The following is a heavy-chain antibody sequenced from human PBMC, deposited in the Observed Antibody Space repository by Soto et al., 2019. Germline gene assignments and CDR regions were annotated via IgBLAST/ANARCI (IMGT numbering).Heavy chain of an antibody. V-gene: IGHV3-23*01. Sequence: GPLRLPCAASGFSLSSPAMPWVRQAPGQGLAWASGISGSGGTTHYADAVKGRVTVSRDNSNNPVCLQLNSMRVDDTAAYYSSRNQSIVMFPVHAGIVTRPKPSCCHYWGRGTLVPVSS. J-gene: IGHJ4*01. CDR1: GFSLSSPA. D-gene: IGHD3-16*01. CDR2: ISGSGGTT. CDR3: SRNQSIVMFPVHAGIVTRPKPSCCHY.